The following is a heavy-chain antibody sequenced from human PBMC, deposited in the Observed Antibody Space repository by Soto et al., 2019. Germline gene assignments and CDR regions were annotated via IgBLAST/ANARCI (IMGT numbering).Heavy chain of an antibody. V-gene: IGHV3-23*01. CDR1: GFTFSSYA. CDR3: ATRDLGRSPPHWFEP. D-gene: IGHD1-26*01. J-gene: IGHJ5*02. Sequence: GSLRLSCAASGFTFSSYAMSWVRQAPGKGLEWVSAISGSGGSTYYADAVKGRFTISRDNSKNTLYLQMNSLRAEDTAVYYCATRDLGRSPPHWFEPWGQGTLVTVSS. CDR2: ISGSGGST.